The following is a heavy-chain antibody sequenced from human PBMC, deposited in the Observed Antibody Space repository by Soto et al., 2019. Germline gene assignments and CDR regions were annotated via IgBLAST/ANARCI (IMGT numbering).Heavy chain of an antibody. CDR3: AHSYCSSTSCYGYYFDY. CDR1: GFSLSTNGVG. J-gene: IGHJ4*02. Sequence: QITLKESGPTLVKPTQTLTLTCTFSGFSLSTNGVGVGWIRQPPGKALEWLALIYWDDDKRYSPSLKSRLTITKDTSKNQVVLTMTNMDPVDTATYYCAHSYCSSTSCYGYYFDYWGQGTLVTVSS. CDR2: IYWDDDK. D-gene: IGHD2-2*01. V-gene: IGHV2-5*02.